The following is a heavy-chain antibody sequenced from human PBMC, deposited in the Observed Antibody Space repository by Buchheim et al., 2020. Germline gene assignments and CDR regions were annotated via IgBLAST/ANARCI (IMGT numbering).Heavy chain of an antibody. D-gene: IGHD5-18*01. CDR3: ARDSAGYSHGPSTYYYYYGMDV. CDR1: GGSISSGDYY. CDR2: IYYSGST. V-gene: IGHV4-30-4*01. Sequence: QVQLQESGPGLVKPSQTLSLTCTVSGGSISSGDYYWSWIRQPPGKGLEWIGYIYYSGSTYYNPSLKSRVTISVDTSKNQFSLKLSSVTAADTAVYYCARDSAGYSHGPSTYYYYYGMDVWGQGTT. J-gene: IGHJ6*02.